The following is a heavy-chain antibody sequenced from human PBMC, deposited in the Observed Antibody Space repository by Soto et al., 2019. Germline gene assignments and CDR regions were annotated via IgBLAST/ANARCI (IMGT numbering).Heavy chain of an antibody. V-gene: IGHV1-2*04. CDR1: GYTFTGYY. D-gene: IGHD3-16*02. CDR2: INPNSGGT. Sequence: ASVKVSCKASGYTFTGYYMHWVRQAPGQGLEWMGWINPNSGGTNYAQKFQGWVTMTRDTSISTAYMELSRLRSDDTAVYYCARDANVYVYFLGSYRLRPSFYYHYGMAVWGQGTTVTVSS. J-gene: IGHJ6*02. CDR3: ARDANVYVYFLGSYRLRPSFYYHYGMAV.